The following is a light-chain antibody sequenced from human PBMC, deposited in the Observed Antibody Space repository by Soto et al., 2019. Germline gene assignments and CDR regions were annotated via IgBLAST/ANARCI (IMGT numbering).Light chain of an antibody. CDR1: QGISNY. V-gene: IGKV1-9*01. Sequence: DIQLTQSPSVLSPAGGDRVTITCRASQGISNYLAWYQQKPGKGPKLLIYVASTLQSGVPSRFSGSGSGTEFTLTISSLQPEDFATYYCQQLYVYPLTFGQGTKLEIE. J-gene: IGKJ2*01. CDR2: VAS. CDR3: QQLYVYPLT.